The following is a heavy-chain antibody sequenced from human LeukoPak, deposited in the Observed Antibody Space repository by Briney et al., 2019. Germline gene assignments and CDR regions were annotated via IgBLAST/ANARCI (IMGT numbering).Heavy chain of an antibody. CDR1: GFTFSDYA. J-gene: IGHJ4*02. CDR2: ISGGSSRT. D-gene: IGHD3-3*01. V-gene: IGHV3-23*01. CDR3: AKATTYNEFWGGYYLDY. Sequence: PGGSLRLSCAASGFTFSDYAMTWVRQAPGKGLEWVSGISGGSSRTYYADSVKGRFTISRDNSKNTLYLQMNSLRAEDAAIYYCAKATTYNEFWGGYYLDYWGQGTLVTVSS.